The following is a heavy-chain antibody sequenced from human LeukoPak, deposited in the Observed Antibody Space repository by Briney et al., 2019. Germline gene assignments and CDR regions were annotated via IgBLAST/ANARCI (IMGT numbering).Heavy chain of an antibody. V-gene: IGHV4-4*07. CDR2: IYTTGST. CDR3: ARENAMVRGVIDP. D-gene: IGHD3-10*01. J-gene: IGHJ5*02. Sequence: SETLSLTCTVSGGSISSFYWSWIRQPAGKGLEWIGRIYTTGSTNYNPSLKSRVTISVDTSKNQFSLKLSSVTAADTAVYYCARENAMVRGVIDPWGQGTLVTVSS. CDR1: GGSISSFY.